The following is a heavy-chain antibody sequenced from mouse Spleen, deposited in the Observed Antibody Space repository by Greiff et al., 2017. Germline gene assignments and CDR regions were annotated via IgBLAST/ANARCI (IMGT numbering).Heavy chain of an antibody. CDR1: GFTFSSYA. Sequence: EVQRVESGEGLVKPGGSLKLSCAASGFTFSSYAMSWVRQTPEKRLEWVAYISTGGDYIYYADTVKGRFTISRDNARNTLYLQMSSLKSEDTAMYYCTRDAAGQTGFAYWGQGTLVTVSA. CDR3: TRDAAGQTGFAY. J-gene: IGHJ3*01. V-gene: IGHV5-9-1*02. D-gene: IGHD6-1*01. CDR2: ISTGGDYI.